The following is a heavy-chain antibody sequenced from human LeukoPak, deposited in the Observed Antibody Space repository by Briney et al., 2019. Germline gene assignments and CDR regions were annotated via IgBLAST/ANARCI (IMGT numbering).Heavy chain of an antibody. V-gene: IGHV3-74*01. D-gene: IGHD3-22*01. CDR3: ARDSPYYYDSSGYYHLYFDY. CDR2: INSDGSST. CDR1: GFTFSSYW. J-gene: IGHJ4*02. Sequence: GGSPRLSCAASGFTFSSYWMHWVRQAPGKGLVWVSRINSDGSSTSYADSVKGRFTISRDNAQKSLYLQMNSLRAEDTALYYCARDSPYYYDSSGYYHLYFDYWGQGTLVTVSS.